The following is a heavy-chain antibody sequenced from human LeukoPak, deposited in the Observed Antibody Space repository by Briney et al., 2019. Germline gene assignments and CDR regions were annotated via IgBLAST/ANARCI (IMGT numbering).Heavy chain of an antibody. CDR2: ISSSGSTI. CDR1: GFTFSDYY. Sequence: GGSLRLSCAASGFTFSDYYMRWIRQAPGKGLEWVSYISSSGSTIYYADSVKGRFTISRDNAKNSLYLQMNSLRAEDTAVYYCARAYGSGSGNYYYYYGMDVWGQGTTVTVSS. CDR3: ARAYGSGSGNYYYYYGMDV. V-gene: IGHV3-11*01. D-gene: IGHD3-10*01. J-gene: IGHJ6*02.